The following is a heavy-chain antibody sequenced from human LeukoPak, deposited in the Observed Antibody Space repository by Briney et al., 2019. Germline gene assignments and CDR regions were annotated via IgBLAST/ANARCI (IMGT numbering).Heavy chain of an antibody. Sequence: SVKVSCKASGGTFSSYAISWVRQAPGQGLEWMGGIIPIFGTANYAQKFQGRVTITADESTSTAYMELSSLRSEDTAVYYCARVVAAMVTGYYYYMDVWGKGTTVTISS. J-gene: IGHJ6*03. D-gene: IGHD5-18*01. CDR3: ARVVAAMVTGYYYYMDV. V-gene: IGHV1-69*13. CDR1: GGTFSSYA. CDR2: IIPIFGTA.